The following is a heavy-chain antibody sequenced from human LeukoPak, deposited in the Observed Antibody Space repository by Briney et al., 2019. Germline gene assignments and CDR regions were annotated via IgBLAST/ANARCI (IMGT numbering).Heavy chain of an antibody. Sequence: PSETLSLTCTVSGYSISSGYYWGWIRQPPGKGLEWIGSIYHSGSTYYNPSLKSRVTISVDTSKNQFSPKLSSVTAADTAVYYCARIVVAHKYYYYYMDVWGKGTTVTVSS. CDR3: ARIVVAHKYYYYYMDV. CDR1: GYSISSGYY. V-gene: IGHV4-38-2*02. CDR2: IYHSGST. J-gene: IGHJ6*03. D-gene: IGHD3-22*01.